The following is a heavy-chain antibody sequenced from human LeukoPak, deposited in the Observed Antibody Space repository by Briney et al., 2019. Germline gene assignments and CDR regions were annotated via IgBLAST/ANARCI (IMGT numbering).Heavy chain of an antibody. D-gene: IGHD3-22*01. J-gene: IGHJ4*02. CDR1: GGSISSYY. Sequence: SETLSLTCTVSGGSISSYYWNWIRQHPGKGLEWIGYIYYSGGTYYNPSLKSRLTISVDTSKNQFSLNLSSVTAADTAVYYCARDRDYYDSSGYSLWGQGTLVTVSS. V-gene: IGHV4-59*06. CDR2: IYYSGGT. CDR3: ARDRDYYDSSGYSL.